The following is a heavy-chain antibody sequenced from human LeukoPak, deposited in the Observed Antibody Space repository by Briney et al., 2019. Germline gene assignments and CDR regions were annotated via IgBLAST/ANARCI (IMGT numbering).Heavy chain of an antibody. J-gene: IGHJ6*02. CDR1: GGSISSSSYY. D-gene: IGHD1-20*01. V-gene: IGHV4-39*01. Sequence: PSETLSLTCTVSGGSISSSSYYWGWIRQPPGKGLEWIGSVFYSGNTYYNPSLKSRVTISVDTSKNQFSLKLSSVTAADTAVYYCARLYNWNDAGDYYGMDVWGQGTTVTVSS. CDR2: VFYSGNT. CDR3: ARLYNWNDAGDYYGMDV.